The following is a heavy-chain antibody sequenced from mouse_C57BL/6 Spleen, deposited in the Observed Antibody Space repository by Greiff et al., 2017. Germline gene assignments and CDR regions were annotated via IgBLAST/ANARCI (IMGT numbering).Heavy chain of an antibody. J-gene: IGHJ1*03. Sequence: DVMLVESGGGLVKPGGSLKLSCAASGFTFSSYAMSWVRQTPEKRLEWVATISDGGSYTYYPDNVKGRFTISRDNAKNNLYLQMSHLKSEDTAMYYCARDLDDYDGDWYFDVWGTGTTVTVSS. CDR1: GFTFSSYA. V-gene: IGHV5-4*01. CDR2: ISDGGSYT. D-gene: IGHD2-4*01. CDR3: ARDLDDYDGDWYFDV.